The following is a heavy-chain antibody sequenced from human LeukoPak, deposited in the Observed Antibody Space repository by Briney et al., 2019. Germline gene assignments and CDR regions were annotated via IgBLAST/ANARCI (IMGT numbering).Heavy chain of an antibody. CDR1: GYTLTELS. J-gene: IGHJ5*02. D-gene: IGHD5-24*01. CDR3: ARGGYNH. CDR2: FDPEDGET. V-gene: IGHV1-24*01. Sequence: ASVKVSCKVSGYTLTELSMHWVRQAPGKGLEWMGGFDPEDGETIYAQKLQGRVTMTTDTSTSTAYMELRSLRSDDTAVYYCARGGYNHWGQGTLVTVSS.